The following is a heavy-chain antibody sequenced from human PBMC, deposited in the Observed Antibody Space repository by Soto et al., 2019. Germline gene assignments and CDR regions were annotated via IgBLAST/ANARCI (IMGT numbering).Heavy chain of an antibody. Sequence: EVQLVESGGGLVQPGGSLRLSCAASGFTVSSNYMSWVRQAPGKGLEWVSVIYSGGSTYYADSVKGRFTISRDNSKNTLYLQMNSLRAEDTAVYYCASQGYDYDYYYGMDVWGQGTTVTVSS. CDR2: IYSGGST. CDR1: GFTVSSNY. D-gene: IGHD5-12*01. J-gene: IGHJ6*02. CDR3: ASQGYDYDYYYGMDV. V-gene: IGHV3-66*04.